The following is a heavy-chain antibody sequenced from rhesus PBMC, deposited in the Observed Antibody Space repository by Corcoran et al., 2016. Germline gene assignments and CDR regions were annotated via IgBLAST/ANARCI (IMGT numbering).Heavy chain of an antibody. V-gene: IGHV4-160*01. Sequence: QVQLQQWGEGLVKPSETLSLTCAVYGGSISSNYWSWIRQPPGKGLEWIGRIRSGGSTNYNPSLKSRVPSSIDTSKNQFSLKLSSVTAADTAVYYCARGLEPSWGYWYFDLWGPGTPITISS. J-gene: IGHJ2*01. D-gene: IGHD1-1*01. CDR3: ARGLEPSWGYWYFDL. CDR1: GGSISSNY. CDR2: IRSGGST.